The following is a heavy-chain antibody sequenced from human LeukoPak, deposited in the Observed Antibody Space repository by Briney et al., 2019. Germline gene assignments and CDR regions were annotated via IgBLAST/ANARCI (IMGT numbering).Heavy chain of an antibody. D-gene: IGHD2-15*01. CDR2: IYPSDSDT. CDR3: ARQGVYCSGGSCSLRHFDY. CDR1: GYTFTSYW. Sequence: GESLKISCKGSGYTFTSYWIGWVRQMPGKGLEWMGIIYPSDSDTRYSPSFQGQVTISADRSISTAYLQWSSLKASDTAMYYCARQGVYCSGGSCSLRHFDYWGQGTLVTVSS. V-gene: IGHV5-51*01. J-gene: IGHJ4*02.